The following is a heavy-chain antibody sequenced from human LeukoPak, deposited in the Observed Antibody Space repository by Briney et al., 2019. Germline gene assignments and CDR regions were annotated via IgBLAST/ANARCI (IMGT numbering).Heavy chain of an antibody. J-gene: IGHJ6*02. CDR1: GFTFINYW. Sequence: GGSLRLSCAASGFTFINYWMNWVRQAPGKGLEWVANIKEDGTEKYYVDSVKGRLTISRDNAKNSVFLEMNSLRAEDTAVYYCARAYCSGGTCYSKVLDVWGQGTAVTVSS. CDR3: ARAYCSGGTCYSKVLDV. D-gene: IGHD2-15*01. V-gene: IGHV3-7*05. CDR2: IKEDGTEK.